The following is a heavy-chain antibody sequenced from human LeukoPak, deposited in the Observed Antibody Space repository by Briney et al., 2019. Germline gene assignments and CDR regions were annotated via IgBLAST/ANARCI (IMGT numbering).Heavy chain of an antibody. Sequence: GGSLRLSCVVSGFTISNNGLSGVRQAPGKGLEWVSAISGGGGSTYYADSVKGRFTISRDNSKDTLYLQMNSLRAEDTAVYYCAKDFCGGDCYRPQYWGQGTLVTVSS. CDR3: AKDFCGGDCYRPQY. J-gene: IGHJ4*02. V-gene: IGHV3-23*01. CDR2: ISGGGGST. D-gene: IGHD2-21*02. CDR1: GFTISNNG.